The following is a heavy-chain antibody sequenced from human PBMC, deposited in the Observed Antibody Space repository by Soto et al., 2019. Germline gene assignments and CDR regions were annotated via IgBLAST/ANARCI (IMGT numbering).Heavy chain of an antibody. CDR1: GFTFNYYG. D-gene: IGHD3-10*02. CDR3: ATMGPGPILEDRFYYYVIDV. CDR2: ISYDGTKK. V-gene: IGHV3-30*03. J-gene: IGHJ6*02. Sequence: QTQVVESGGGVVQPGTSLRLSCAASGFTFNYYGMHWVRQAPGKGLEWMAVISYDGTKKHYADSIKGRFAISRDNSRNTVYLQLNSLRPEDTAVYYYATMGPGPILEDRFYYYVIDVWGQGTTVTVSS.